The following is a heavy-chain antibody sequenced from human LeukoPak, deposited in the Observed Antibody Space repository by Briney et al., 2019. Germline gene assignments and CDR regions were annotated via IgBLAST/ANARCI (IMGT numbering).Heavy chain of an antibody. CDR2: IYHSGST. J-gene: IGHJ3*02. Sequence: SETLSLTCAVYGGSFSGYYWSWIRQPPGKGLEWIGEIYHSGSTNYNPSLKSRVTISVDKSKNQFSLKLSSVTAADTAVYYCVRRIVVVTAIRYDAFDIWGQGTMVTVSS. V-gene: IGHV4-34*01. CDR1: GGSFSGYY. D-gene: IGHD2-21*02. CDR3: VRRIVVVTAIRYDAFDI.